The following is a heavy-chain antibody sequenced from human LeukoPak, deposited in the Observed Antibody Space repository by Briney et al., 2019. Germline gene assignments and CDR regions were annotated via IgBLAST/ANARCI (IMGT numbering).Heavy chain of an antibody. Sequence: ASVKVSCKASGYTFTGYYMHWVRQAPGQGLEWMGWINPNSGGSNYAQKFQGRVTMTRDTSISTAYMELSRLRSDDTAVYYCARAGGYSYGEDAFDIWGQGTMVIVSS. CDR3: ARAGGYSYGEDAFDI. CDR2: INPNSGGS. V-gene: IGHV1-2*02. CDR1: GYTFTGYY. D-gene: IGHD5-18*01. J-gene: IGHJ3*02.